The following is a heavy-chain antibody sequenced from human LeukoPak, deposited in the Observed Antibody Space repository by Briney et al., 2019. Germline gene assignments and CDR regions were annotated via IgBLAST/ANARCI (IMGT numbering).Heavy chain of an antibody. J-gene: IGHJ6*03. V-gene: IGHV3-11*04. CDR1: GFAFSDYY. CDR2: ISSSGSTI. CDR3: ARVGIHTSSSWGSYYYYMDV. D-gene: IGHD6-13*01. Sequence: SGGSLRLSCAASGFAFSDYYMSWIRQAPGKGLEWVSYISSSGSTIYYADSVKGRFTISRDNAKNSLYLQMNSLRAEDTAMYYCARVGIHTSSSWGSYYYYMDVWGKGTTVTVSS.